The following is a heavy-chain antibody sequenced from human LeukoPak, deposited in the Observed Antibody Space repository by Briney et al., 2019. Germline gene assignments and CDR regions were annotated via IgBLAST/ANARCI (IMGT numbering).Heavy chain of an antibody. CDR1: GGTLSSYA. D-gene: IGHD2-2*02. CDR3: ARDKGSRAAIDPNNWFDP. Sequence: ASVKVSCKASGGTLSSYAISWVPQAPGQGLEWMGRIIPIFGTANYAQKFQGRVTITTDESTSTAYMELSSLRSEDTAGYYCARDKGSRAAIDPNNWFDPWGQETLVTVSS. J-gene: IGHJ5*02. CDR2: IIPIFGTA. V-gene: IGHV1-69*05.